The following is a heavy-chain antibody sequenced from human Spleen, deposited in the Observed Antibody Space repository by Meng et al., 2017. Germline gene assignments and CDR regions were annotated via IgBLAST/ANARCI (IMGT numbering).Heavy chain of an antibody. V-gene: IGHV1-3*01. CDR1: GYSFTSYA. CDR3: ARDFTSGSSGDP. D-gene: IGHD6-19*01. CDR2: INAGNGNT. Sequence: QVQLVQSGAEVKMPGASVRISCKASGYSFTSYANHWVRQAPGQRPEWMGWINAGNGNTKFSQMFQGRVTITRDISASTAYMELSTLRSEDTAVYYCARDFTSGSSGDPWGQGTLVTVSS. J-gene: IGHJ5*02.